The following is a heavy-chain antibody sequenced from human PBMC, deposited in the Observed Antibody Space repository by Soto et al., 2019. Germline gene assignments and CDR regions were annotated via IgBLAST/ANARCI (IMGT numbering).Heavy chain of an antibody. CDR2: TYHSGNP. J-gene: IGHJ6*02. D-gene: IGHD2-15*01. CDR1: GDTISTGGYT. CDR3: ARGAGCNGATCYYGLDV. V-gene: IGHV4-30-2*01. Sequence: SETLSLTCDVSGDTISTGGYTWAWIRQPPGKALEWIGHTYHSGNPYYNPSLKSRVIISVDRSKNQFSLEVRSVSAADTAVYYCARGAGCNGATCYYGLDVWGQGTTVTVSS.